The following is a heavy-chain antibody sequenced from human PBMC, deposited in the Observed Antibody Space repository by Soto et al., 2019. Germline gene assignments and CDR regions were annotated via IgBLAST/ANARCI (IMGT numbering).Heavy chain of an antibody. CDR3: AGHPYYDFWSGYYLVPG. V-gene: IGHV4-34*01. CDR2: INHSGST. J-gene: IGHJ4*02. D-gene: IGHD3-3*01. Sequence: ETLSLTCAVYGGSFSGYYWSWIRQPPGKGLEWIGEINHSGSTNYNPSLKSRVTISVDTSKNQFSLKLSSVTAADTAVYYCAGHPYYDFWSGYYLVPGWGQGTLVTVSS. CDR1: GGSFSGYY.